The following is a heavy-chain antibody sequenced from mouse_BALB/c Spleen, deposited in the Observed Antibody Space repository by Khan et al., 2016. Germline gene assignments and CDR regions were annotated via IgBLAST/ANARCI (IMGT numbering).Heavy chain of an antibody. CDR1: GYTFTEYT. V-gene: IGHV1-18*01. J-gene: IGHJ2*01. CDR3: SRGGRRYDGHFDY. CDR2: INPNNGGT. D-gene: IGHD2-14*01. Sequence: IQLVQSGPELVKPGASVKISCKTSGYTFTEYTMHWVKQSHGKSLEWIGGINPNNGGTTYNQKFKGKATLTVDKSSSTAYMELRSLTSEDSAVYYCSRGGRRYDGHFDYWGQGTTLTVSS.